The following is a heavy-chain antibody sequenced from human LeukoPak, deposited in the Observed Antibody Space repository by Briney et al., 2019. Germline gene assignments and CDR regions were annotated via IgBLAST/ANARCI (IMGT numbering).Heavy chain of an antibody. Sequence: PGGSLRLSCAASGFHFSNYWMHWVRQAPGEGLVWVSRITSDGSSTSHADSVKGRFTISRDNAKNTLYLQMNSLRAEDTAVYYCARDYAVGESFDIWGQGTLVTVSS. V-gene: IGHV3-74*01. CDR1: GFHFSNYW. D-gene: IGHD3-16*01. CDR3: ARDYAVGESFDI. J-gene: IGHJ3*02. CDR2: ITSDGSST.